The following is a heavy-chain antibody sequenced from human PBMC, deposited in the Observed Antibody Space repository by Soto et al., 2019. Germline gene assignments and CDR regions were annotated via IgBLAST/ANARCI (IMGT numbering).Heavy chain of an antibody. CDR1: GFTFNNYA. CDR3: AKGRGGSGSLTPRVDF. D-gene: IGHD3-10*01. J-gene: IGHJ4*02. V-gene: IGHV3-23*01. CDR2: ISGGGDTT. Sequence: EVKLLESGGGLVQPGGSLRLSCAASGFTFNNYAMTWVRQAPGKGLEWVSAISGGGDTTSYADSVKGRFTVSRDGSKNTLCLQTSSLRAEDTALYSCAKGRGGSGSLTPRVDFWGQGTLVTVSS.